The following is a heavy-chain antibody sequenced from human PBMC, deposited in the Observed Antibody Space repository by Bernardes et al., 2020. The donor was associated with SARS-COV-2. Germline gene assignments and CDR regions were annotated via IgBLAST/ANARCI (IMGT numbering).Heavy chain of an antibody. CDR3: ARNTPFRLVVLMVYEGGNYFDY. J-gene: IGHJ4*02. CDR1: GGSFSGYY. V-gene: IGHV4-34*01. D-gene: IGHD2-8*01. Sequence: SETLSLTCAVYGGSFSGYYWSWIRQPPGKGLEWIGEINHSGSTNYNPSLKSRVTISVDTSKNQFSLKLSSVTAADTAVYYCARNTPFRLVVLMVYEGGNYFDYWGKGTLVTVSS. CDR2: INHSGST.